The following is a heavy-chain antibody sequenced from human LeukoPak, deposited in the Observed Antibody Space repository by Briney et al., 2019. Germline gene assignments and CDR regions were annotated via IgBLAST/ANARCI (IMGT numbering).Heavy chain of an antibody. CDR3: ARLPDYGDPNPGFFDY. CDR2: IYYSGST. D-gene: IGHD4-17*01. J-gene: IGHJ4*02. CDR1: GGSFSGYY. Sequence: PSETLSLTCAVYGGSFSGYYWSWIRQHPGKGLEWIGYIYYSGSTYYNPSLKSRVTISVDTSKNQFSLKLSSVTAADTAVYYCARLPDYGDPNPGFFDYWGQGTLVTVSS. V-gene: IGHV4-31*11.